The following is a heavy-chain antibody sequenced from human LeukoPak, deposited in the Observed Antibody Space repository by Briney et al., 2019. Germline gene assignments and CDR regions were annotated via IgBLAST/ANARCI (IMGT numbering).Heavy chain of an antibody. CDR3: AKGPQLYSGYHPDY. D-gene: IGHD5-12*01. V-gene: IGHV3-23*01. CDR2: ITGSDDAT. CDR1: GFTFSSAA. J-gene: IGHJ4*02. Sequence: GGSLRLSCAPSGFTFSSAAMTWVRQAPGKGLAWASTITGSDDATYYADSVKGRFTMSRDFSRNTVGLQMNSLRTEDTAIYYCAKGPQLYSGYHPDYWGQGTLVTVSS.